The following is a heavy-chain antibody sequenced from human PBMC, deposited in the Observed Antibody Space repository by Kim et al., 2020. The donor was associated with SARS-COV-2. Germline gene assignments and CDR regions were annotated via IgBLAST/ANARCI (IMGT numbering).Heavy chain of an antibody. CDR3: VRRRSSASFDF. CDR2: VSASGTTM. J-gene: IGHJ3*01. V-gene: IGHV3-48*03. D-gene: IGHD3-10*01. Sequence: GGSLRLSCATSGFTFSRYEMTWVRQAPGKGLEWVSYVSASGTTMYYADSVRGRFIISRDNARDSLYLQMNSLRAEDTAVYYCVRRRSSASFDFWGLGTVV. CDR1: GFTFSRYE.